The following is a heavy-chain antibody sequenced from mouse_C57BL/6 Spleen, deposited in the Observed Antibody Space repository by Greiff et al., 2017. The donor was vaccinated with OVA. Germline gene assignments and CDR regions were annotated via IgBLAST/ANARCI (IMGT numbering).Heavy chain of an antibody. CDR2: IDPENGDT. CDR1: GFNIKDDY. J-gene: IGHJ3*01. Sequence: VQLQQSGAELVRPGASVKLSCTASGFNIKDDYMHWVKQRPEQGLEWSGWIDPENGDTEYASKFQGKATITADTSSNTAYLQLSSLTSEDTAVYYCTTDYGSTQFAYWGQGTLVTVSA. V-gene: IGHV14-4*01. D-gene: IGHD1-1*01. CDR3: TTDYGSTQFAY.